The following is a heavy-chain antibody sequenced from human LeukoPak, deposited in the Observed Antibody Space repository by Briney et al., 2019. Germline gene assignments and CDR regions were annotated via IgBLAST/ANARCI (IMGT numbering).Heavy chain of an antibody. D-gene: IGHD4-17*01. Sequence: GGSLRLSCAASGFTFSSYSMNWVRQAPGKGLEWVSSISSSSSYIYYADSVKGRFTISRDNAKNSLYLQMNSLRAEDTAVYYCARVRQDYGDYLFDYWGQGTLVTVSS. V-gene: IGHV3-21*01. CDR1: GFTFSSYS. J-gene: IGHJ4*02. CDR3: ARVRQDYGDYLFDY. CDR2: ISSSSSYI.